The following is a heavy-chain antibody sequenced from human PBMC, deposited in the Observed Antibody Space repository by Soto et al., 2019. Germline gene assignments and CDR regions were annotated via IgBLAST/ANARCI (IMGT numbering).Heavy chain of an antibody. CDR1: GGSISSSSYY. D-gene: IGHD2-2*01. Sequence: QLQLQESGPGLVKPSETLSLTCTVSGGSISSSSYYWGWIRQPPGKGLEWIGSIYYSGSTYYNPSLKSRVTISVDTSKNQFSLKLRSVTAADTAVYYCARHDCSSTSCYAGGLNWFDPWGQGTLVTVSS. CDR2: IYYSGST. J-gene: IGHJ5*02. V-gene: IGHV4-39*01. CDR3: ARHDCSSTSCYAGGLNWFDP.